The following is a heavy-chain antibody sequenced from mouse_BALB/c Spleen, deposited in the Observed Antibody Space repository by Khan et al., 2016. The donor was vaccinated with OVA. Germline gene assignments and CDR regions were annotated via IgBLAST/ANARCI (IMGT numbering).Heavy chain of an antibody. D-gene: IGHD2-4*01. Sequence: VKLLQSGPSLVKPSQTLSLTCSVTGDSITSGYWNWIRKFPGNKLEYMGYISYSGSTYYNPSLKSRISITRDTSKNQYYLQLNSVTTEDTATYYCARYDYDYDGAFAYWGQGTLVTVSA. V-gene: IGHV3-8*02. J-gene: IGHJ3*01. CDR2: ISYSGST. CDR3: ARYDYDYDGAFAY. CDR1: GDSITSGY.